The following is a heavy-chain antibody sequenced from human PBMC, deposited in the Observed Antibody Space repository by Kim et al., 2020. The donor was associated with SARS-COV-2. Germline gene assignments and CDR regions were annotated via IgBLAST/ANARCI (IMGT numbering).Heavy chain of an antibody. CDR2: IRNKANNYST. D-gene: IGHD6-13*01. CDR1: GFTFSGSA. Sequence: GGSLRLSCAASGFTFSGSAMHWVRQASGKGLEWVGRIRNKANNYSTTYSASVGGLFSISRDESKNTAYLHMNSLQTEDTAVYDCTSQTSGAADGGDYWGQGTLVTVSS. V-gene: IGHV3-73*01. J-gene: IGHJ4*02. CDR3: TSQTSGAADGGDY.